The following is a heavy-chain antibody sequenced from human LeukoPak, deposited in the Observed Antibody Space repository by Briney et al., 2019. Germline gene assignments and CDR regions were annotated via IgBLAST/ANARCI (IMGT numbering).Heavy chain of an antibody. CDR1: GGSLSSGGYY. V-gene: IGHV4-31*03. CDR2: IYYSGST. CDR3: ARDGSIAAAGVDY. D-gene: IGHD6-13*01. Sequence: SQTLSLTCTVSGGSLSSGGYYWSWIRQHPGKGLEWIGYIYYSGSTYYNPSLKSRVTISVDTSKNQFSLKLSSVTAADTAVYYCARDGSIAAAGVDYWGQGTLVTVSS. J-gene: IGHJ4*02.